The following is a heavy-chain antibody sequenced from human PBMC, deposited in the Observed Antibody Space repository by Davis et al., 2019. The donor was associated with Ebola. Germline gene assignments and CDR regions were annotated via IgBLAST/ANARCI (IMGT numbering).Heavy chain of an antibody. J-gene: IGHJ4*02. CDR2: ISYDGSNK. D-gene: IGHD3-22*01. V-gene: IGHV3-30-3*01. Sequence: PGGSLRLSCAASGFTFSSYAMHWVRQAPGKGLEWVAVISYDGSNKYYADSVKGRFTISRDNSKNTLYLQMNSLRAEDTAVYYCAREPDHYYDSSGFDYWGQGTLVTVSS. CDR1: GFTFSSYA. CDR3: AREPDHYYDSSGFDY.